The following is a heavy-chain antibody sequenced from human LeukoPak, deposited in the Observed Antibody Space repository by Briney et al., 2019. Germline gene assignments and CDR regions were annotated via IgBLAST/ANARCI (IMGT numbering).Heavy chain of an antibody. CDR1: GGSISSGSYY. D-gene: IGHD3-16*01. CDR2: IYTSGST. CDR3: AKSRGLGNYFDS. Sequence: SSETLSLTCTVSGGSISSGSYYWSWIRQPAGKGLEWIGRIYTSGSTNYNPSLKSRVTISIDTSKSQFSLRLSSVTAADTAVYYCAKSRGLGNYFDSWGQGTLVTASS. J-gene: IGHJ4*02. V-gene: IGHV4-61*02.